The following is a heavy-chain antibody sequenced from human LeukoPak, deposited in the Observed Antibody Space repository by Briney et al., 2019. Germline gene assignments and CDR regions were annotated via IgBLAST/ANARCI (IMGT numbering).Heavy chain of an antibody. Sequence: PSETLSLTCAVYGGSFSGYYWSWIRQPPGKGLEWIGEINHSGSTNYNPSLKSRVTISVDTSKNQFSLNLSSVTAADTAVYYCARGPLWYSSGWHIYYWGQGTLVTVSS. D-gene: IGHD6-19*01. J-gene: IGHJ4*02. CDR2: INHSGST. CDR1: GGSFSGYY. CDR3: ARGPLWYSSGWHIYY. V-gene: IGHV4-34*01.